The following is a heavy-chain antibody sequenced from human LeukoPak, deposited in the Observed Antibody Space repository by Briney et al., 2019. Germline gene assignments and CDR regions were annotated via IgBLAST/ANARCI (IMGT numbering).Heavy chain of an antibody. CDR3: AKELSSAWYADY. CDR1: GFTFSSYA. Sequence: GGSLRLSCAASGFTFSSYAMSWVRQAPGKGLEWVSYISSSGTIYYADSVKGRFTISRDNAKNSLYLQMNSLRDEDTAVYYCAKELSSAWYADYWGQGTLVTVSS. D-gene: IGHD6-19*01. CDR2: ISSSGTI. V-gene: IGHV3-48*02. J-gene: IGHJ4*02.